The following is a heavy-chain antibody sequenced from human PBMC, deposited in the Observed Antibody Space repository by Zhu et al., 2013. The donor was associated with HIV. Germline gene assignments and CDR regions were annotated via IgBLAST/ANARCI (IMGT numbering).Heavy chain of an antibody. CDR1: GFTFSGYD. D-gene: IGHD5-18*01. V-gene: IGHV3-48*04. CDR2: ISASSTSI. CDR3: ARDLRGLGGKAMSY. J-gene: IGHJ4*02. Sequence: EVQLVESGGGLVQPGYSLSLSCAGSGFTFSGYDMNWVRQAPGKGLEWVAYISASSTSINYADSVKGRFTISRDNAKKSLYLQMNSLRAEDTAVYFCARDLRGLGGKAMSYWGQGTLVTVSS.